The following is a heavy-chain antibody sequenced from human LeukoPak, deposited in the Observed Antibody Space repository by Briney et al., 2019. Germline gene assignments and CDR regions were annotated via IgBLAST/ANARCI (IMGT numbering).Heavy chain of an antibody. CDR1: GYTFTGYY. Sequence: ASVKVSCKASGYTFTGYYMHWVRQAPGQGLEWMGWINPNSGGTNYAQKFQGRVTMTRDTSISTAYMELSRLRSDDTAVYYCARINAVTYYYDSSGYYSGYFDYWGQGTLVTVSS. CDR3: ARINAVTYYYDSSGYYSGYFDY. D-gene: IGHD3-22*01. CDR2: INPNSGGT. J-gene: IGHJ4*02. V-gene: IGHV1-2*02.